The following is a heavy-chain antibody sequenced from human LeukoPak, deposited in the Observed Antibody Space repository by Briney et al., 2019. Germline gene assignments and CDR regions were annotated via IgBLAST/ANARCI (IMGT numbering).Heavy chain of an antibody. J-gene: IGHJ4*02. D-gene: IGHD6-19*01. Sequence: SETLSLTCAVSGGSISSGGYSWSWIRQPPGKGLEWIGYIYHSGSTYYNPSLKSRVTISVDRSKNQFSLKLSSVTAADTAVYYCARRPYHVSSGWSLPFDYWGQGTLVTVSS. CDR3: ARRPYHVSSGWSLPFDY. CDR1: GGSISSGGYS. V-gene: IGHV4-30-2*01. CDR2: IYHSGST.